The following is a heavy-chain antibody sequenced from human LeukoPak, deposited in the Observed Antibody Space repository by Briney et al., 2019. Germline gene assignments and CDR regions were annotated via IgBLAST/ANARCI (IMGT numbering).Heavy chain of an antibody. CDR1: GGSISSYY. J-gene: IGHJ3*02. Sequence: SETLSLTRTVSGGSISSYYWSWIRQPPGKGLEWIGYIYYSGSTNYNPSLKSRVTISVDTSKSQFSLKLSSVTAADTAVYYCARDDGYSYGSRDAFDIWGQGTMVTVSS. CDR3: ARDDGYSYGSRDAFDI. CDR2: IYYSGST. D-gene: IGHD5-18*01. V-gene: IGHV4-59*01.